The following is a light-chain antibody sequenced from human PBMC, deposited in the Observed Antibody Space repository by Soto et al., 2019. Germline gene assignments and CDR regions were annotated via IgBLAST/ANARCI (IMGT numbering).Light chain of an antibody. CDR2: DVT. CDR1: SSDVGGYNY. CDR3: SSYTSSSSLV. J-gene: IGLJ2*01. V-gene: IGLV2-14*01. Sequence: QSALTQPPSASGSPGQSVTISCTGTSSDVGGYNYVSWYQQHPGKAPKLMIYDVTNRPSGVSNRFSGSKSGNTASLTISGLQAVDEADYYCSSYTSSSSLVFGGGTKLTVL.